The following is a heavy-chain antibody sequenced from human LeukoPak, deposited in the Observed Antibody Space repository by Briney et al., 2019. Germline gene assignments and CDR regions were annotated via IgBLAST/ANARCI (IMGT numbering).Heavy chain of an antibody. CDR1: GYTFTSYY. Sequence: ASVKVSCKASGYTFTSYYMHWVRQAAGQGLEWMGIINPSGGSTSYAQKFQGRVTMTRVTSTSTLYMELSSLRSEDTAVHYCARDQSIAVAGPEYYFDYWGQGTLVTVSS. J-gene: IGHJ4*02. CDR3: ARDQSIAVAGPEYYFDY. V-gene: IGHV1-46*01. D-gene: IGHD6-19*01. CDR2: INPSGGST.